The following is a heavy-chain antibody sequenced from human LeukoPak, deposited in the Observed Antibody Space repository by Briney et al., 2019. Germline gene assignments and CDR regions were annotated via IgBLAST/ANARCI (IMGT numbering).Heavy chain of an antibody. CDR1: GFTFSSFG. J-gene: IGHJ4*02. CDR3: AVDLAARFDY. V-gene: IGHV3-21*01. D-gene: IGHD6-6*01. CDR2: ISAGSTYI. Sequence: GGSLRLSCAAFGFTFSSFGMNWVRQAPGKGLEWVSSISAGSTYIYYADSVRGRFTISRDNAKSSLYLQTNSLRAEDTAVYYCAVDLAARFDYWGQGTLVTVSS.